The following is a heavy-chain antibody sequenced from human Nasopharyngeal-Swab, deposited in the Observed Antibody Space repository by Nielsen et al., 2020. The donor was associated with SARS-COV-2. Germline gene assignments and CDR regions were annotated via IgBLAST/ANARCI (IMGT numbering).Heavy chain of an antibody. D-gene: IGHD3-22*01. V-gene: IGHV3-7*03. CDR2: IKPDGSEK. Sequence: GESLKISCAASGFIFSNYGMHWVRQAPGKGLEWVANIKPDGSEKYYVDSVKGRFTISRDNARNSLFLQMDSLRVEDTAIYYCAGNHDNTFWGQGNLVAVS. CDR3: AGNHDNTF. CDR1: GFIFSNYG. J-gene: IGHJ4*02.